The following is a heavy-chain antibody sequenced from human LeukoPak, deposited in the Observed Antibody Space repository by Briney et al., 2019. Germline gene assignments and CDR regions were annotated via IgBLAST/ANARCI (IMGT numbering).Heavy chain of an antibody. CDR1: GYTFTSYG. V-gene: IGHV1-18*01. CDR3: ARVGEPDTGIAAAGTDAYYYYGVDV. J-gene: IGHJ6*02. CDR2: ISAYNGNT. Sequence: ASVKVSCKASGYTFTSYGISWVRQAPGQGLEWMGWISAYNGNTNYAQKLQGRVTMTTDTSTSTAYMELRSLRSDDTAVYYCARVGEPDTGIAAAGTDAYYYYGVDVWGQGTTVTVSS. D-gene: IGHD6-13*01.